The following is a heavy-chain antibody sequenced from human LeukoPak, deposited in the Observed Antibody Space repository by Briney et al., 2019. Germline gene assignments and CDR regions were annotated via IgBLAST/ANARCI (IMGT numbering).Heavy chain of an antibody. J-gene: IGHJ4*02. D-gene: IGHD2-2*01. CDR3: AKEARGSKFIRAFDS. V-gene: IGHV3-53*01. Sequence: GGSLRLSCAASEFIVSNNYISWVRQPPGKGLEWVSVIYSGGRTEYAGSVKGRFTISRDNSKNTVYLQMNSLRVEDTAVYYCAKEARGSKFIRAFDSWGQGTLVTVSS. CDR1: EFIVSNNY. CDR2: IYSGGRT.